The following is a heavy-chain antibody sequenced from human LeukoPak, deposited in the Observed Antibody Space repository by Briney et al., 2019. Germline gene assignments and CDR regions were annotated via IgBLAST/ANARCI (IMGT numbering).Heavy chain of an antibody. CDR3: AKDQLRYFDWLSPFDY. Sequence: GGSLRLSCAASGFTVSSNYMSWVRQAPGKGLEWVSVIYSGGSTYYADSVKGRFTISRHNSKNTLYLQMNSLRAEDKAVYHCAKDQLRYFDWLSPFDYWGQGTLVTVSS. CDR1: GFTVSSNY. CDR2: IYSGGST. V-gene: IGHV3-53*04. D-gene: IGHD3-9*01. J-gene: IGHJ4*02.